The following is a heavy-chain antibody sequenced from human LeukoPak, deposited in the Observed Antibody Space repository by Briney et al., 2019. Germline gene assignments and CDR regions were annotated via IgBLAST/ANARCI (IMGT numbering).Heavy chain of an antibody. Sequence: GAAVKVSCKVSGYTLTELSMHWVRQAPGKGLEWMGGFDPEDGETIYAQKFQGRVTMTEDTSTDTAYMELSSLRSEDTAVYYCATDLAIAAAGTGTTRDYWGQGTLVTVSS. CDR1: GYTLTELS. J-gene: IGHJ4*02. CDR2: FDPEDGET. D-gene: IGHD6-13*01. CDR3: ATDLAIAAAGTGTTRDY. V-gene: IGHV1-24*01.